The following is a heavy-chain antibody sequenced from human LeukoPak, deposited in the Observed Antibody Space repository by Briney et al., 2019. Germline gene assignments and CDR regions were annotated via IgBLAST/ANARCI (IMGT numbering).Heavy chain of an antibody. CDR1: GFTFSSYG. CDR3: AKVRLWDCGGHCYFHY. CDR2: ISGSGGST. J-gene: IGHJ4*02. V-gene: IGHV3-23*01. Sequence: PGGTLRLSCAASGFTFSSYGMSWVRQAPGKGREWGSAISGSGGSTYYADSVKGRFTISRDNSKNTRYLQMNSLRAEDTAVYYCAKVRLWDCGGHCYFHYWGQGTLVTVSS. D-gene: IGHD2-21*02.